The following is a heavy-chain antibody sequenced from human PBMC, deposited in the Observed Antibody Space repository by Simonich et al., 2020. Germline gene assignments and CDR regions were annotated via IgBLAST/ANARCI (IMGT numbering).Heavy chain of an antibody. CDR2: ISGSGGST. Sequence: EVQLLESGGGLVQPGGSLRLSCAASGFTFSSYAMSWVRQAQGKGLEWVTAISGSGGSTYYEDSVKGRFTISRDNSKNTLYLQMNSLRAEDTAVYYCAKDSSLVGATDWFDPWGQGTLVTVSS. CDR1: GFTFSSYA. J-gene: IGHJ5*02. V-gene: IGHV3-23*01. D-gene: IGHD1-26*01. CDR3: AKDSSLVGATDWFDP.